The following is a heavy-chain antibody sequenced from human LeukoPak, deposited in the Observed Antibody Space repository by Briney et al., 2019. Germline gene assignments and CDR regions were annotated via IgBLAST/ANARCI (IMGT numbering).Heavy chain of an antibody. J-gene: IGHJ3*02. CDR2: INPNSGGT. V-gene: IGHV1-2*02. D-gene: IGHD2-2*01. CDR3: ASGRGYCSSTICYQDDAFDI. CDR1: GYTFTGYY. Sequence: ASVKVSCKASGYTFTGYYMHWVRQAPGQGLEWMGWINPNSGGTNYAQKFQGRVTMTRDTSISTAYMELSRLRSDDTAVYYCASGRGYCSSTICYQDDAFDIWGQGTMVTVSS.